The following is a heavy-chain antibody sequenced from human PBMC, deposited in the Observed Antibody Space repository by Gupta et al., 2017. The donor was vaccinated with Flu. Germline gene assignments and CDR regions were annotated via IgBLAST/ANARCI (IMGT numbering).Heavy chain of an antibody. Sequence: YWSWIRQPPGKGLEWIGEINHSGSTNYNPSLKSRVTISVDTSKNQFSLKLSSVTAADTAVYYCARVHYDFWSGYYSPFDYWGQGTLVTVSS. V-gene: IGHV4-34*01. CDR1: Y. J-gene: IGHJ4*02. D-gene: IGHD3-3*01. CDR3: ARVHYDFWSGYYSPFDY. CDR2: INHSGST.